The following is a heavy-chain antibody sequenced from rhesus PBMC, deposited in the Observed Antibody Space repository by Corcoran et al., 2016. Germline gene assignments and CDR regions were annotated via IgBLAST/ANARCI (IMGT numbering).Heavy chain of an antibody. CDR3: ARARRFDV. V-gene: IGHV4S14*01. CDR1: GYSISSGYY. CDR2: VYGSGGSK. Sequence: QVQLQESGPGLVKPSETLSLTCAVSGYSISSGYYWGWIRQPPGKGLEWIWGVYGSGGSKYLSPSLKRRVNLSVDTSKNQFSLKLSSVTAADAAVYYCARARRFDVWGPGVLVTVSS. J-gene: IGHJ5-1*01.